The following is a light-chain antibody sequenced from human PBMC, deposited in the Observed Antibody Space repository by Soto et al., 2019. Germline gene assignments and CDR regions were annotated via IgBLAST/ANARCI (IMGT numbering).Light chain of an antibody. CDR3: QQGYT. V-gene: IGKV3-20*01. Sequence: EIVLTQSPGTLSLSPGERATLSCRASQSVSSSYLAWYQQKPGQAPRLLIYGASSRATGIPDRFSGSGSGTDFTLTISRLEPEDFAVYYCQQGYTFAQGTKLEIK. CDR1: QSVSSSY. CDR2: GAS. J-gene: IGKJ2*01.